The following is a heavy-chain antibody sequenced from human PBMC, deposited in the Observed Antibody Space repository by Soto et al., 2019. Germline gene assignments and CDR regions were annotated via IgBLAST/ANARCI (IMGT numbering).Heavy chain of an antibody. CDR3: ARGNGYCSGGSCYNRNSWFDP. CDR2: IIPIFGTA. CDR1: GGTFSSYA. V-gene: IGHV1-69*05. J-gene: IGHJ5*02. D-gene: IGHD2-15*01. Sequence: QVQLVQSGAEVKKPGSSVKVSCKASGGTFSSYAISWVRQAPGQGLEWMGGIIPIFGTANYAQKFQGRVTITSDESTSTAYMEQSSLRSEDTAVYYCARGNGYCSGGSCYNRNSWFDPWGQGTLVTVSS.